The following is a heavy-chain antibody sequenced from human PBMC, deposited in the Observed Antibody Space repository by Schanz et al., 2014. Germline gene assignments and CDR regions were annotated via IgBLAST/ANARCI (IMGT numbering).Heavy chain of an antibody. CDR2: INLSGGST. V-gene: IGHV1-46*02. D-gene: IGHD2-2*02. J-gene: IGHJ6*03. Sequence: QGQLVQSGPEVKEPGASVKVSCEASRYTFNTYGLNWVRQAPGQGLEWMGIINLSGGSTNYAQNFQGRVTITADKSTSTAYMELTSLRSEDTAVYYCAGTYCSSTSCYTGYYYMDVWGKGTTVTVSS. CDR1: RYTFNTYG. CDR3: AGTYCSSTSCYTGYYYMDV.